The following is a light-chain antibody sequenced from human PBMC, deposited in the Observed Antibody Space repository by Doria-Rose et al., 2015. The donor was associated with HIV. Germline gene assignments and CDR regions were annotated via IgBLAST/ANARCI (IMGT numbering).Light chain of an antibody. CDR1: QRIDNY. V-gene: IGKV1-39*01. J-gene: IGKJ1*01. CDR3: QQSYMAPQT. CDR2: ATS. Sequence: DIQMTQSPSSLSASVGDTVTITCRASQRIDNYLNWYQHKPGKAPKLLISATSTLQTGVTSPFSVSKSVTDITLTITSLQPDDLATYYCQQSYMAPQTFGQGTKVEIK.